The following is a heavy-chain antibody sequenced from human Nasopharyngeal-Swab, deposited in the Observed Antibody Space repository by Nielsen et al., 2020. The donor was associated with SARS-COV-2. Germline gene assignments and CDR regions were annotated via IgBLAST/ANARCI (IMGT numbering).Heavy chain of an antibody. V-gene: IGHV4-59*12. CDR1: GGSISSYY. CDR3: ARAGDLTAYYSYYMDV. Sequence: SETLSLTCTVSGGSISSYYWSWIRQPPGKGLEWIGYIYYSGSTNYNPSLKSRVTISVDTSNNQFSLKLSSVTAADTALYYCARAGDLTAYYSYYMDVWGNGTTVTVSS. D-gene: IGHD2-21*02. CDR2: IYYSGST. J-gene: IGHJ6*03.